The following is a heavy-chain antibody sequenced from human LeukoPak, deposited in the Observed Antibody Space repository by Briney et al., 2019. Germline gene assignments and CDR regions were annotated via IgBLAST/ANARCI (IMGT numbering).Heavy chain of an antibody. V-gene: IGHV4-4*07. CDR3: ARDIGENSSSWYGGRYYYYMDV. J-gene: IGHJ6*03. CDR1: GASYNAYY. Sequence: SETLSLTCAVYGASYNAYYWSWIRQPPGKGLEWIGRIYTSGSTNYNPSLKSRVTMSVDTSKSQFSLRLSSVTAADTAVYYCARDIGENSSSWYGGRYYYYMDVWGKGTTVTVSS. D-gene: IGHD6-13*01. CDR2: IYTSGST.